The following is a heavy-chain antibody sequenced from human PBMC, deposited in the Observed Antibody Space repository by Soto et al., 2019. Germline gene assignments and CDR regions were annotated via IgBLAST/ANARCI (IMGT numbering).Heavy chain of an antibody. CDR2: IYHSGST. Sequence: PSETLSLTCAVSSGSISSSNWWSWVRQPPGKGREWIGEIYHSGSTNYNPSLKSRVTISVDKSKNQFSLKLSSVTAADTAVYYCARANGGVYHYDILTGPKHNWFDPWGQGTLVTVSS. V-gene: IGHV4-4*02. J-gene: IGHJ5*02. D-gene: IGHD3-9*01. CDR1: SGSISSSNW. CDR3: ARANGGVYHYDILTGPKHNWFDP.